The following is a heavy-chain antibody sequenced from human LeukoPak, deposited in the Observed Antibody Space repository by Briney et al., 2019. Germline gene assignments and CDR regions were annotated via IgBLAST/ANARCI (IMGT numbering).Heavy chain of an antibody. Sequence: PGGSLRLSCAASGFTFSSSWVHWVRQAPGKGLEWVANIWFDGSNKYYTDSVKGRFTISRDNSKNTLDLEMNSLRAEDTAMYYCARDWKYGSNAPHDAFDIWGQGTLVTVSS. D-gene: IGHD4-23*01. CDR1: GFTFSSSW. J-gene: IGHJ3*02. CDR2: IWFDGSNK. V-gene: IGHV3-33*08. CDR3: ARDWKYGSNAPHDAFDI.